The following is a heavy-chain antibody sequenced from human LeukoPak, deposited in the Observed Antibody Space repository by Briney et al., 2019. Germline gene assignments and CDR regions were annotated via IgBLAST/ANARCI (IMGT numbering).Heavy chain of an antibody. CDR2: IDWNGVSI. CDR1: GFTLHDYG. CDR3: ARDVTGYSSSWYDEGNYYSYMDV. V-gene: IGHV3-20*03. J-gene: IGHJ6*03. D-gene: IGHD6-13*01. Sequence: GGSPRLSSAASGFTLHDYGMTWVPQAPGQGVEWVSGIDWNGVSITYAGFVKGRFTISRDNAKNSLYLQMNSLRAEDTALYYCARDVTGYSSSWYDEGNYYSYMDVWGKGTTVTVSS.